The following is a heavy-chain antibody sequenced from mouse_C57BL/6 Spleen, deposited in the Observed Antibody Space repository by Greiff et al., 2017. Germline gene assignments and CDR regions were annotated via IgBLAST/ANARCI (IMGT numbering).Heavy chain of an antibody. CDR1: GYTFTSYW. V-gene: IGHV1-59*01. Sequence: QVQLQQPGAELVRPGTSVKLSCKASGYTFTSYWMHWVKQRPGQGLEWIGVIDPSDSYTNYNQKFKGKATLTVDTSSSTAYMQLSSLTSEDSAVYYCARWDTTVPGGNFDYWGQGTTLTVSS. CDR3: ARWDTTVPGGNFDY. D-gene: IGHD1-1*01. J-gene: IGHJ2*01. CDR2: IDPSDSYT.